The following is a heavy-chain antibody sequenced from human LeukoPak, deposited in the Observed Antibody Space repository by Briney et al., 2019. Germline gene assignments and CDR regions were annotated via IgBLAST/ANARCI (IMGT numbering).Heavy chain of an antibody. CDR3: ARAKGSYYYGMDV. J-gene: IGHJ6*02. CDR1: GFTFSIYW. V-gene: IGHV3-7*01. Sequence: GGSLRLSCAASGFTFSIYWMSWVRQAPGKGLQWVANIKQDGSAKYYVDSVKGRFTISRDNAKTSLYLQMNSLRAEDTAVYYCARAKGSYYYGMDVWGQGTTVTVSS. CDR2: IKQDGSAK.